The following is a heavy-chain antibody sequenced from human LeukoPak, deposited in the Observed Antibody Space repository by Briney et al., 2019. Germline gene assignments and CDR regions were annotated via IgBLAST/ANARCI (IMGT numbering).Heavy chain of an antibody. CDR1: GFTFSNYA. CDR3: ARERYYYDSSGYQYYFDY. D-gene: IGHD3-22*01. J-gene: IGHJ4*02. Sequence: PGGSLRLSCAASGFTFSNYAMHWVRQAPGKGLEWVAVISYDGSDKYYADSVKGRFTISRDNAKNSLYLQMNSLRAEDTAVYYCARERYYYDSSGYQYYFDYWGQGTLVTVSS. CDR2: ISYDGSDK. V-gene: IGHV3-30-3*01.